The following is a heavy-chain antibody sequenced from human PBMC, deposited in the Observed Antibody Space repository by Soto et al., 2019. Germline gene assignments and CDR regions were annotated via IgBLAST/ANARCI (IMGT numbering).Heavy chain of an antibody. CDR3: AKEVSAAAGNYCFDY. J-gene: IGHJ4*02. Sequence: GWSLRLSCAASAFTFSSYAMSGVRQAPGKGLEWVSAISGSGGSTYYADSVKGRFTISRDNSKNTLYLQMNSLRAEDTAVYYCAKEVSAAAGNYCFDYWGQGTLVTVSS. D-gene: IGHD6-13*01. CDR1: AFTFSSYA. V-gene: IGHV3-23*01. CDR2: ISGSGGST.